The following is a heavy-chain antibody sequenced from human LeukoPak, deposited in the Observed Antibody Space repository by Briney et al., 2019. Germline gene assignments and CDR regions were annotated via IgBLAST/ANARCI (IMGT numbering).Heavy chain of an antibody. CDR2: ISAYNGNT. J-gene: IGHJ1*01. CDR1: GYTFTSYG. Sequence: VSVKVSCKASGYTFTSYGISWVRQAPGQGLEWMGWISAYNGNTNYAQKLQGRVTMTTDTSASTAYMELRSLRSDDTAVYYCARDCSGGSCYSAEYFQHWGQGTLVTVSS. CDR3: ARDCSGGSCYSAEYFQH. V-gene: IGHV1-18*01. D-gene: IGHD2-15*01.